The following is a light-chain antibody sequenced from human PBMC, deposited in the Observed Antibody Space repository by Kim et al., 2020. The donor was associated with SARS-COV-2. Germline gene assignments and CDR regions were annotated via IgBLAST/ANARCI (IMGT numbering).Light chain of an antibody. J-gene: IGKJ1*01. Sequence: EIVLTQSPDTLSLSPGDRATLSCRASQSVSNNYLAWFQQRPGQAPRLLIYGASNTATGIPYRFSGSGSGTDFTLTISRLEPEDFAVYFCQQYGISPRTFGQGTKVDIK. CDR3: QQYGISPRT. CDR1: QSVSNNY. CDR2: GAS. V-gene: IGKV3-20*01.